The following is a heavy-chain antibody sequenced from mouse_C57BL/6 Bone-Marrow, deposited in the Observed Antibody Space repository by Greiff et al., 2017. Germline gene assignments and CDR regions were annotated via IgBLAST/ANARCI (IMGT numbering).Heavy chain of an antibody. D-gene: IGHD1-1*02. Sequence: EVQLVESGGGLVQPGGSLSLSCAASGFTFTDYYMSWVRQPPGKALEWVGFIRNKANGYTTEYSASVKGRFTISRANSQSILYLQMNALRADDSATYYCARWRYGPFAYWGQGTTLTVSS. J-gene: IGHJ2*01. CDR1: GFTFTDYY. V-gene: IGHV7-3*01. CDR2: IRNKANGYTT. CDR3: ARWRYGPFAY.